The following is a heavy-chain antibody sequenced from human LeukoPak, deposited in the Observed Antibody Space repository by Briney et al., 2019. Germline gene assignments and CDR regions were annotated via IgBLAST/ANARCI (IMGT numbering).Heavy chain of an antibody. CDR2: IYYSGST. D-gene: IGHD3-22*01. CDR1: GGSISSGGYY. V-gene: IGHV4-31*03. CDR3: ARVSRHLVNSGSSGYYVVDY. Sequence: SQTLPLTCTVSGGSISSGGYYWSWIRQHPGKGLEWIGYIYYSGSTYYNPSLKSRVTISVDTSKNQFSLKLSSVTAADTAVYYCARVSRHLVNSGSSGYYVVDYWGQGTLVTVSS. J-gene: IGHJ4*02.